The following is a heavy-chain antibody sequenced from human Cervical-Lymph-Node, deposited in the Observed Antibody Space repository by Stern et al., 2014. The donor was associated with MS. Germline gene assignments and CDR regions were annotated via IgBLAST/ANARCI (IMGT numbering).Heavy chain of an antibody. CDR2: IYYSGST. CDR3: ARGATQAFDP. CDR1: GGSISSYY. J-gene: IGHJ5*02. Sequence: EQLEESGAGLVKPSETLSLTCTVSGGSISSYYWSWIRQPPGQGLEWMGSIYYSGSTNYNPSLMRRRAMSAAKNTKQFVKKMSSVTAAYTAVDYCARGATQAFDPWGQGTLVTVSS. V-gene: IGHV4-59*01.